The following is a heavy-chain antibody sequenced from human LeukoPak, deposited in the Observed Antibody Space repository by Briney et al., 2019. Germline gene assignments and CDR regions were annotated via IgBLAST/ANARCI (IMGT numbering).Heavy chain of an antibody. J-gene: IGHJ6*02. D-gene: IGHD4-23*01. CDR2: INWNGGST. V-gene: IGHV3-20*03. CDR3: AKDNGGNGAYFYAMDV. Sequence: GGALRLSFAASGFTFVDYVMNGFGQAPGKGLDGFSGINWNGGSTGYADSVKGRLTISRDNDKNSLYLQMNSLRAEDTALYYCAKDNGGNGAYFYAMDVWGQGTSVTVSS. CDR1: GFTFVDYV.